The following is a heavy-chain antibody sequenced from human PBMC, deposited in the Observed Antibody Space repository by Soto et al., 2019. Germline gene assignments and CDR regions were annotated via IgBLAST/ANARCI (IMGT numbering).Heavy chain of an antibody. CDR1: GASINNNDYY. V-gene: IGHV4-30-4*01. D-gene: IGHD3-22*01. CDR2: VYYSGST. CDR3: ARMSYFYDKWYFDL. J-gene: IGHJ2*01. Sequence: QLQESGPGLVMPSQTLSLTCTVSGASINNNDYYWSWIRQTPGKGLEWIGYVYYSGSTDYIPSLKSRLSMSIDKSQNKFTLKLNSVTDADTATYYCARMSYFYDKWYFDLWGRGTLVTVSS.